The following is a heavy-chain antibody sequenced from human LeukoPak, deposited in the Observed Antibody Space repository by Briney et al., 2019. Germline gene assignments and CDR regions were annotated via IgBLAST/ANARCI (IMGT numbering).Heavy chain of an antibody. V-gene: IGHV3-48*01. D-gene: IGHD5/OR15-5a*01. J-gene: IGHJ4*02. CDR2: FGISGTI. CDR1: GFTVNTYD. Sequence: GGSLRLSCAASGFTVNTYDMHWVRQAPGQGPEWIAYFGISGTIYYADSVRGRFTISRDNARNSLFLQMNSLRVDDTAIYYCAGYGFYPYWGQGTPVTVSS. CDR3: AGYGFYPY.